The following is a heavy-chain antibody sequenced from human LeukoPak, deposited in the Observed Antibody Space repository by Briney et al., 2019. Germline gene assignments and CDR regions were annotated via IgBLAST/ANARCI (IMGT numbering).Heavy chain of an antibody. CDR1: GDSISRGVNY. D-gene: IGHD5-12*01. J-gene: IGHJ4*02. V-gene: IGHV4-31*03. Sequence: SETLSLTCTVSGDSISRGVNYWSWICQHPGKGLEWIGYIYKSGSIYYNPSVKSRVTSSVDTSTIQPSVKLSSVTAADTAVHYCATYLGSYGYHDYWGQGTLVTVSS. CDR2: IYKSGSI. CDR3: ATYLGSYGYHDY.